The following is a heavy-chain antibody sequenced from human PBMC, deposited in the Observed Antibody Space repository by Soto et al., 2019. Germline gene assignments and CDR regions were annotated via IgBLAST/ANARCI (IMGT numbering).Heavy chain of an antibody. CDR3: AVSGYQLLHSPSYGMDV. CDR1: GGTFSSYA. J-gene: IGHJ6*02. V-gene: IGHV1-69*12. CDR2: IIPIFGTA. Sequence: QVQLVQSGAEVKKPGSSVKVSCKASGGTFSSYAISWVRQTPGQGLEWMGGIIPIFGTANYAQKFQGRVTITADESTSTAYMELSSLRSEDTAVYYCAVSGYQLLHSPSYGMDVWGQGTTVTVSS. D-gene: IGHD2-2*01.